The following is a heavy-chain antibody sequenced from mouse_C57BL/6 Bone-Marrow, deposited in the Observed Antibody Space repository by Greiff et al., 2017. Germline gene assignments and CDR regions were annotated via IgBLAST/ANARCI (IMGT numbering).Heavy chain of an antibody. V-gene: IGHV5-16*01. CDR1: GFTFSDYY. CDR2: INSDGSST. CDR3: TKGNYYAAFDY. Sequence: EVQGVEPEGGLVQPGSSMKLSCTASGFTFSDYYMAWVRQVPEKGLEWVAKINSDGSSTYYQDSLKSRFIISKDKAKNTLYLQMSSLKSEDTATYYCTKGNYYAAFDYWGQGTTLTVSS. J-gene: IGHJ2*01. D-gene: IGHD1-1*01.